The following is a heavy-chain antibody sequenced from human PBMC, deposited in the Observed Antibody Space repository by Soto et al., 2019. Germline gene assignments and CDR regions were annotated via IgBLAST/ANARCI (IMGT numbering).Heavy chain of an antibody. J-gene: IGHJ6*02. CDR1: GYSFTSYW. Sequence: GESLKISCKGSGYSFTSYWIGWVRQMPGKGLEWMGIIYPGDSDTRYSPSFQGQVTISADKSISTAYLQWSSLKASDTAMYYCARLVVPAAILDYYGMDVWGQGTTVTVSS. CDR2: IYPGDSDT. V-gene: IGHV5-51*01. D-gene: IGHD2-2*02. CDR3: ARLVVPAAILDYYGMDV.